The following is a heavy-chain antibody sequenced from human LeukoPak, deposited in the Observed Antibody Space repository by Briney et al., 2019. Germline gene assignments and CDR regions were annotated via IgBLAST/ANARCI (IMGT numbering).Heavy chain of an antibody. D-gene: IGHD4-17*01. CDR1: GDSISDYY. Sequence: SETLSLTCTVSGDSISDYYWSWIRQPVGKGLEWIGRIYSSGSTNYNPSLKSRVTMSVDTSKNQFSLKLSSVTAADTAMFYCARLAYGDYYFGYWGQGTLATVSS. CDR3: ARLAYGDYYFGY. CDR2: IYSSGST. J-gene: IGHJ4*02. V-gene: IGHV4-4*07.